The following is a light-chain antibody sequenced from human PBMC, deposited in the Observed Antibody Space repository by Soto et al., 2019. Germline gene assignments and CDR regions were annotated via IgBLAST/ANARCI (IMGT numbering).Light chain of an antibody. CDR3: QHREDWPLT. Sequence: EIVLTQSPATLSLSPGERATLSCRASQSVSSYLAWYQQKPGQAPRLLIYDASNRATGIPARFSGSGSGTDFTLTISSLEPEAFAVYYCQHREDWPLTFGGGTKVEIK. CDR1: QSVSSY. J-gene: IGKJ4*01. CDR2: DAS. V-gene: IGKV3-11*01.